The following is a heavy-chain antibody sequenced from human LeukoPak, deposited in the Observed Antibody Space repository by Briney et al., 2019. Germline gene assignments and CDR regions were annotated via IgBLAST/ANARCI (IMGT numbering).Heavy chain of an antibody. CDR2: IYYSGGT. Sequence: SETLSLTCTVSGGSISTSNYYWAWIRQPPGKGLEWIGSIYYSGGTYYNPSLKSRVTVSIDTSKKQFSLKVNSVTAADTAVYXCARLSQSXPXLEXRRLGLCYFDLWGRGTLVTVSS. J-gene: IGHJ2*01. D-gene: IGHD1-1*01. CDR1: GGSISTSNYY. V-gene: IGHV4-39*01. CDR3: ARLSQSXPXLEXRRLGLCYFDL.